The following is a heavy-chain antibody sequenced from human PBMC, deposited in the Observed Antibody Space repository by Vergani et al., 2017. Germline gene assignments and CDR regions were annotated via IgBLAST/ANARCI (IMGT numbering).Heavy chain of an antibody. CDR1: GFTFSSYW. Sequence: EVQLLESGGGLVQPGGSLRLSCAASGFTFSSYWMSWVRQAPGKGLEWVANIKQDGSEKYYVDSVKGRFTISRDNSKNTLYLQMNSLRAEDTAVYYCAKDSGYCSSATCYSYYYYYMDAWGKGSTVTVSS. V-gene: IGHV3-7*01. CDR3: AKDSGYCSSATCYSYYYYYMDA. CDR2: IKQDGSEK. D-gene: IGHD2-2*01. J-gene: IGHJ6*03.